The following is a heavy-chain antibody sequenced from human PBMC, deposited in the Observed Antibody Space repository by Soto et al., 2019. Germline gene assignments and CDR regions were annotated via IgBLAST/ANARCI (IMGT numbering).Heavy chain of an antibody. Sequence: SVKVSCKASGGTFSSYAISWVRQAPGQGLEWMGGIIPIFGTANYAQKFQGRVTITADESTSTAYMELSSLRSEDTAVYYCARFGGFITGTTFSSSYYYGMDVWGQGTTVTV. CDR1: GGTFSSYA. CDR2: IIPIFGTA. D-gene: IGHD1-7*01. V-gene: IGHV1-69*13. CDR3: ARFGGFITGTTFSSSYYYGMDV. J-gene: IGHJ6*02.